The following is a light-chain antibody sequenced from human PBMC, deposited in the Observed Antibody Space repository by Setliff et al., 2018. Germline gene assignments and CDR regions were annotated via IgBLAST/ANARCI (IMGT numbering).Light chain of an antibody. J-gene: IGLJ1*01. CDR2: DVS. CDR1: SSDIGVYNY. CDR3: SSYSSRTTLDV. Sequence: QSVLTQAASVSGSPGQSTTISCTGTSSDIGVYNYVSWYQQHPGKAPKLMIYDVSRRPSGVSNRFSGSKSGNTASLTISGLQPEDEADYYCSSYSSRTTLDVFGTGTKVTVL. V-gene: IGLV2-14*03.